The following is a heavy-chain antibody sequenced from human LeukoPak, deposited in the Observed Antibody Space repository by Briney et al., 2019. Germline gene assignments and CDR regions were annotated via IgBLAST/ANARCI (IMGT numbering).Heavy chain of an antibody. CDR3: AKGYSSSSSFDY. CDR1: GFTFSSHA. Sequence: GASLRLSCAASGFTFSSHAMSWARQAPGKGLEWVSAISASGGTTYYADSVKGRFTISRDNSKNTLYLEMNSPRAEDTAIYYCAKGYSSSSSFDYWGQGTLVTVSS. J-gene: IGHJ4*02. V-gene: IGHV3-23*01. D-gene: IGHD6-6*01. CDR2: ISASGGTT.